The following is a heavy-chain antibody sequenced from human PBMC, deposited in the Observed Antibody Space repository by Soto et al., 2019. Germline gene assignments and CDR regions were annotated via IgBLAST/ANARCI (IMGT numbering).Heavy chain of an antibody. D-gene: IGHD3-16*01. CDR1: GFTFNTYW. J-gene: IGHJ4*02. Sequence: GGSLRLSCAASGFTFNTYWMHWVRQAPGKGRSWVSRNNPTGSSTTYADSVKGRFTISRDNAKKTLYLQMNSLRAEDTAMYYCAGGVGNTCIYCLGYWGQEPLFAVSS. V-gene: IGHV3-74*01. CDR2: NNPTGSST. CDR3: AGGVGNTCIYCLGY.